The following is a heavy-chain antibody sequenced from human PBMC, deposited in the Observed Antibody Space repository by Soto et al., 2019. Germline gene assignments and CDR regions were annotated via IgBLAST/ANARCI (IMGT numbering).Heavy chain of an antibody. CDR1: RGNFSSNG. J-gene: IGHJ5*02. CDR3: AGAYDSTWYNCHDP. Sequence: ASAKVSFKAPRGNFSSNGIRWVRQAPGQGLELMCGIIPTFGTTNYAHKFRGRVTITADESTGTAYMELSSLRSDDTAVYYGAGAYDSTWYNCHDPWGQGTLVTVSS. V-gene: IGHV1-69*13. CDR2: IIPTFGTT. D-gene: IGHD4-4*01.